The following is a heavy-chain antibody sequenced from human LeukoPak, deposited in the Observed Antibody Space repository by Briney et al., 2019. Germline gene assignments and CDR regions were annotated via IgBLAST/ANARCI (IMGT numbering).Heavy chain of an antibody. Sequence: SETLSLTCTVSGGSISSGDYYWSWIRQPPGNGLEWIGYIYYSGSTYYNPSLKSRVTISVDTSKNQFSLRLSSVTAADTAVYYCARLITGTTTAFDIWGQGTMVTVSS. CDR3: ARLITGTTTAFDI. CDR1: GGSISSGDYY. D-gene: IGHD1-7*01. CDR2: IYYSGST. J-gene: IGHJ3*02. V-gene: IGHV4-30-4*08.